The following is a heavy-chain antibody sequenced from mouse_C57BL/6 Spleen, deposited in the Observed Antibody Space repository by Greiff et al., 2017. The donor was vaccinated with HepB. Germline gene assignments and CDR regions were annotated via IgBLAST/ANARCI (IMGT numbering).Heavy chain of an antibody. CDR1: GFTFSSYA. V-gene: IGHV5-9-1*02. CDR2: ISSGGDYI. Sequence: EVKLQESGEGLVKPGGSLKLSCAASGFTFSSYAMSWVRQTPEKRLEWVAYISSGGDYIYYADTVKGRFTISRDNARNTLYLQMSSLKSEDTAMYYCTREEGYYGSSLDYWGQGTTLTVSS. D-gene: IGHD1-1*01. CDR3: TREEGYYGSSLDY. J-gene: IGHJ2*01.